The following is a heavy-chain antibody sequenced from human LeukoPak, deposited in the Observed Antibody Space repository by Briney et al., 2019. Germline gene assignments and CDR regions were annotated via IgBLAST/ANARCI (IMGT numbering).Heavy chain of an antibody. Sequence: GGSLRLSCAASGFTFSSYSMNWVRQAPGKGLEWVSSISSSSSYIYYADSVKGRFTISRDNAKNSLYLQMNSLRAEDTAVYYCARAVQLWFQFDYWGHGTLVTVSS. J-gene: IGHJ4*01. CDR2: ISSSSSYI. CDR1: GFTFSSYS. CDR3: ARAVQLWFQFDY. D-gene: IGHD5-18*01. V-gene: IGHV3-21*01.